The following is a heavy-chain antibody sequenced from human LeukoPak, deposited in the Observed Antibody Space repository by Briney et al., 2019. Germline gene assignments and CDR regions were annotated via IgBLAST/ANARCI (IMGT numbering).Heavy chain of an antibody. Sequence: GGSLRLSCAASGFTFSNAWMTWVRQAPGKGLEWVANIKQDGSEKYYVDSVKGRFTISRDNAKNSLYLQMNSLRAEDTAVYYCARAKDDFWSGYYRYYFDYWGQGTLVTVSS. J-gene: IGHJ4*02. V-gene: IGHV3-7*01. D-gene: IGHD3-3*01. CDR2: IKQDGSEK. CDR1: GFTFSNAW. CDR3: ARAKDDFWSGYYRYYFDY.